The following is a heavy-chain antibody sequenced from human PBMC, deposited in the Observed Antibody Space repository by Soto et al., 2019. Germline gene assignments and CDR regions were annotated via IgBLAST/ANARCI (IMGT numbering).Heavy chain of an antibody. CDR2: ISGSGGST. CDR3: AKDYSMDYGDYGHDAFDI. J-gene: IGHJ3*02. CDR1: GFTFSSYA. Sequence: EVQLLESGGGLVQPGGSLRLSCAASGFTFSSYAMSWVRQAPGKGLEWVSAISGSGGSTYYADSVKGRFTISRDNSKNTLYLQMNSLRAEDTAVYYCAKDYSMDYGDYGHDAFDIWGQGTMVTVSS. D-gene: IGHD4-17*01. V-gene: IGHV3-23*01.